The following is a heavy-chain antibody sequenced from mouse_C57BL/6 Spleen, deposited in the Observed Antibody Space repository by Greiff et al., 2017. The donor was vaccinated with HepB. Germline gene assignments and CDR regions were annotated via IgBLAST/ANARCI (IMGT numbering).Heavy chain of an antibody. CDR2: IYPGDGDT. D-gene: IGHD1-1*01. J-gene: IGHJ3*01. Sequence: VKLQQSGAELVKPGASVKISCKASGYAFSSYWMNWVKQRPGKGLEWIGQIYPGDGDTNYNGKFKGKATLTADKSSSTAYMQLSSLTSEDSAVYFCARQGSLSDYYGSSLAWFAYWGQGTLVTVSA. V-gene: IGHV1-80*01. CDR1: GYAFSSYW. CDR3: ARQGSLSDYYGSSLAWFAY.